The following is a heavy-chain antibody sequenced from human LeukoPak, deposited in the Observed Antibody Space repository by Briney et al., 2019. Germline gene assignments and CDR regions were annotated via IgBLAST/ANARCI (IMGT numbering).Heavy chain of an antibody. V-gene: IGHV1-69*04. CDR3: ATSDSTTGNWFDP. D-gene: IGHD2-21*01. Sequence: GASVKVSCKASGGTFSSHAISWVRQAPGQGLEWMGRIIPILGIANYAQKFQGRVTITADKSTSTAYMELSSLRSEDTAVYYCATSDSTTGNWFDPWGQGTRVSVSS. J-gene: IGHJ5*02. CDR2: IIPILGIA. CDR1: GGTFSSHA.